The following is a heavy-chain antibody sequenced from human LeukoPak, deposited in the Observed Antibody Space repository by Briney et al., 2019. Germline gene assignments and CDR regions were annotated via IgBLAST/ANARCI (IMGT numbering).Heavy chain of an antibody. Sequence: PGGSLRLSCAASGFTFSSYAMSWVRQAPGKGLEWVSAINGSGGSTYYADSVKGRFTISRDNSKNMLYLQMNSLRAEDTAVYYCAKALGAIAAAGDDAFDIWGQGTMVTVSS. D-gene: IGHD6-13*01. CDR2: INGSGGST. CDR1: GFTFSSYA. CDR3: AKALGAIAAAGDDAFDI. V-gene: IGHV3-23*01. J-gene: IGHJ3*02.